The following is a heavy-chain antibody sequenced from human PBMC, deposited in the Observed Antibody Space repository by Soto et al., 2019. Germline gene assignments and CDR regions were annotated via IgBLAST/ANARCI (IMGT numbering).Heavy chain of an antibody. D-gene: IGHD6-13*01. Sequence: GGSLRLSCAASGFTFSSYAMSWVRQAPGKGLEWVSIISGSGSITYYADSVEGRFTISRDNSKNTLYLQMNSPRAEDTAVYYCAKSPYSSSWTGNYNWFDPWGQGTLVTVSS. CDR2: ISGSGSIT. V-gene: IGHV3-23*01. CDR1: GFTFSSYA. CDR3: AKSPYSSSWTGNYNWFDP. J-gene: IGHJ5*02.